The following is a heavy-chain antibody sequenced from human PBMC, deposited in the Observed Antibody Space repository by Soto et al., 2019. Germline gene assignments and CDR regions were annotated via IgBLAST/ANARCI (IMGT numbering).Heavy chain of an antibody. Sequence: GGSLRLSCSASGFTFSSYAMHWVRQAPGKGLEYVSAISSNGGSTYYADSVKGRFTISRDNSKNTLYLQMNSLRAEDTAVYYCVKAAMGGRAMAGYYFDYWGQGTLVTVSS. CDR1: GFTFSSYA. V-gene: IGHV3-64D*08. CDR2: ISSNGGST. J-gene: IGHJ4*02. CDR3: VKAAMGGRAMAGYYFDY. D-gene: IGHD6-19*01.